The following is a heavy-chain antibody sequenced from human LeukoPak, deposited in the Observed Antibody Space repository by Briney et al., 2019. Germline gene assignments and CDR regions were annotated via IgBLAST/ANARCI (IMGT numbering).Heavy chain of an antibody. CDR3: AKNNSPRSGPDFFDY. D-gene: IGHD2-15*01. CDR2: ISGSGGST. CDR1: GFTFSSYA. V-gene: IGHV3-23*01. Sequence: GGSLRLSCAASGFTFSSYAMSWVRLAPGKGLEWVSAISGSGGSTYYADSVKGRFTISRDNSKNTLYLQVNSLRAEDTAVYYCAKNNSPRSGPDFFDYWGQGTLVTVSS. J-gene: IGHJ4*02.